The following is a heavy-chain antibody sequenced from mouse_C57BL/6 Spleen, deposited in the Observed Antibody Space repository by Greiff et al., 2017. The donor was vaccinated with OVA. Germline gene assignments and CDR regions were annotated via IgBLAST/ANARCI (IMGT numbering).Heavy chain of an antibody. J-gene: IGHJ4*01. V-gene: IGHV3-6*01. CDR2: ISYDGSN. CDR3: ADYLYAMDY. Sequence: EVKLVESGPGLVKPSQSLSLTCSVTGYSITSGYYWNWIRQFPGNKLEWMGYISYDGSNNYNPSLKNRISITRDTSKNQFFLKLNSVTTEDTATYYCADYLYAMDYWGQGTSVTVSS. CDR1: GYSITSGYY. D-gene: IGHD2-4*01.